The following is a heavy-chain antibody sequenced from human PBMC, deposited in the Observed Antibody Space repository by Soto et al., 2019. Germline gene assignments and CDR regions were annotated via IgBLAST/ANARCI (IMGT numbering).Heavy chain of an antibody. J-gene: IGHJ6*02. CDR2: ISYDGSNK. D-gene: IGHD3-3*01. CDR3: AKEVDFWSGYATSYYYGMDV. CDR1: GFTFSSYG. V-gene: IGHV3-30*18. Sequence: TGGSLRLSCAASGFTFSSYGMHWVRQAPGKGLEWVAVISYDGSNKYYADSVKGRFTISRDNYKNTLYLQMNSLRAEDTAVYYCAKEVDFWSGYATSYYYGMDVWGQGTTVTVSS.